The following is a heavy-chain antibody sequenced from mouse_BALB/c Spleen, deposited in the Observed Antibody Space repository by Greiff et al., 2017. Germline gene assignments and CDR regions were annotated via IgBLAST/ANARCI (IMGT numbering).Heavy chain of an antibody. V-gene: IGHV5-6*01. J-gene: IGHJ1*01. CDR3: ARHFYYGSSYLGVWYFDV. D-gene: IGHD1-1*01. CDR1: GFTFSSYG. CDR2: ISSGGSYT. Sequence: VQRVESGGDLVKPGGSLKLSCAASGFTFSSYGMSWVRQTPDKRLEWVATISSGGSYTYYPDSVKGRFTISRDNAKNTLYLQMSSLKSEDTAMYYCARHFYYGSSYLGVWYFDVWGAGTTVTVSS.